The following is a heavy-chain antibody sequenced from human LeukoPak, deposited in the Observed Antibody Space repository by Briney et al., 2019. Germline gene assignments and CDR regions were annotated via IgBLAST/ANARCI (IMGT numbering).Heavy chain of an antibody. Sequence: GESLKISCKGSGYSFTSYWIGWVRQMPGKGLEWMGIIYPGDSDTTYSPSFQGQVTISADESISTAYLQWSSLKASDTAMYYCVAGTYSYYFDFWGQGTLVTVSS. D-gene: IGHD3-10*01. V-gene: IGHV5-51*01. CDR2: IYPGDSDT. CDR3: VAGTYSYYFDF. CDR1: GYSFTSYW. J-gene: IGHJ4*02.